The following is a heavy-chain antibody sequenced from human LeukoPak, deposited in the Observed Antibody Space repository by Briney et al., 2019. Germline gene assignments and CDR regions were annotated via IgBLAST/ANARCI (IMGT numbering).Heavy chain of an antibody. V-gene: IGHV1-8*01. Sequence: ASVKVSCKASGYTFTSYDINWVRQATGQGLEWMGWMNPNSGNTGYAQKFQGRVTMTRNTSISTAYMELSSLRSEDTAVYYCASASWDYYDSSGYQTDYWAREPWSPSPQ. CDR1: GYTFTSYD. CDR3: ASASWDYYDSSGYQTDY. D-gene: IGHD3-22*01. J-gene: IGHJ4*02. CDR2: MNPNSGNT.